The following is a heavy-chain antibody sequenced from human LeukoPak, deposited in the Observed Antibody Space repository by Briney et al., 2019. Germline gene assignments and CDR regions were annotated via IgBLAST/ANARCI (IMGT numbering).Heavy chain of an antibody. CDR2: INSDGSST. CDR3: AKARGYDILTGYSYFDY. J-gene: IGHJ4*02. Sequence: GGSLRLSCAASGFTFSSYWMHWVRQAPGKGLVWVSRINSDGSSTSYADSVKGRFTISRDNAKNSLYLQMNSLGAEDMALYYCAKARGYDILTGYSYFDYWGQGTLVTVSS. V-gene: IGHV3-74*01. D-gene: IGHD3-9*01. CDR1: GFTFSSYW.